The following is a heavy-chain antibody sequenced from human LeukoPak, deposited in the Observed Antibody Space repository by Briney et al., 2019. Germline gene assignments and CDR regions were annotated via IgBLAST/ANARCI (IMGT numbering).Heavy chain of an antibody. CDR2: ISSNGGST. CDR1: EFTFMNYA. J-gene: IGHJ4*02. Sequence: PGGSLRLSCSASEFTFMNYAMHWVRQAPGKGLEYVSSISSNGGSTYYADSVKSRFTITRDNSKNTLYLQMSTLRPEDTAVYYCVKDKGGYYYGSGSYYTDWGQGTLVTVSS. CDR3: VKDKGGYYYGSGSYYTD. V-gene: IGHV3-64D*06. D-gene: IGHD3-10*01.